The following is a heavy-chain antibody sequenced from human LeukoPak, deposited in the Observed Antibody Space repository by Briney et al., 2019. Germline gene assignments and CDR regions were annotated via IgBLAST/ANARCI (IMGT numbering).Heavy chain of an antibody. CDR1: GFTVSSNY. V-gene: IGHV3-53*05. J-gene: IGHJ1*01. CDR3: AKGYSSSWYGSEYFQH. Sequence: GGSLRLSCAASGFTVSSNYMSWVRQAPGKGLEWVSVIYSGGSTYYADSVKGRFTISRDNSKNTLYLQMNSLRAEDTAVYYCAKGYSSSWYGSEYFQHWGQGTLVTVSS. D-gene: IGHD6-13*01. CDR2: IYSGGST.